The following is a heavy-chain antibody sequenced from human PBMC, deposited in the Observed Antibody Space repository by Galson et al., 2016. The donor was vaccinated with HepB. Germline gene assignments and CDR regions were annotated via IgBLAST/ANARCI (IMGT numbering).Heavy chain of an antibody. J-gene: IGHJ5*02. D-gene: IGHD3-3*01. CDR2: ISSSSTYI. V-gene: IGHV3-21*01. CDR1: GFAFDDYW. CDR3: ARGGYDFWSGYAPSTNWFDP. Sequence: SLRLSCAASGFAFDDYWMSWVRQGPGKGLEWVSSISSSSTYIYYADSVKGRFPISRDNAKNSLYLQMNSLRAEDTAVYYCARGGYDFWSGYAPSTNWFDPWGQGTLVTVSS.